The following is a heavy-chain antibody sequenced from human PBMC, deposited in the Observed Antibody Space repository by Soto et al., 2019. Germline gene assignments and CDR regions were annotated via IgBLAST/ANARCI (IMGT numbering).Heavy chain of an antibody. Sequence: SETLSLTCAVYGGSVNGYYWNWIRQPPGKGLEWIGEINHTGGTHYNPSLKSRVTMSVDTSKNQFSLRLSSVTAAVTAIYYCATRITVFGLLIPPFDPWGQGTQVTVSS. CDR3: ATRITVFGLLIPPFDP. D-gene: IGHD3-3*01. CDR1: GGSVNGYY. CDR2: INHTGGT. V-gene: IGHV4-34*01. J-gene: IGHJ5*02.